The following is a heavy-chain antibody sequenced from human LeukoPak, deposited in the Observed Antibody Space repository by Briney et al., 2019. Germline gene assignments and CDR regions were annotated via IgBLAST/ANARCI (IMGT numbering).Heavy chain of an antibody. J-gene: IGHJ4*02. CDR3: ARNSLPNYDILTGYLQPADY. V-gene: IGHV1-46*01. CDR1: GYTFTSYY. CDR2: INPSGGST. D-gene: IGHD3-9*01. Sequence: ASVKVSCKASGYTFTSYYMHWVRQAPGQGLEWMGIINPSGGSTSYAQKFQGRVTMTRDTSTSTVDMELSSLRSEDTAVYYCARNSLPNYDILTGYLQPADYWGQGTLVTVSS.